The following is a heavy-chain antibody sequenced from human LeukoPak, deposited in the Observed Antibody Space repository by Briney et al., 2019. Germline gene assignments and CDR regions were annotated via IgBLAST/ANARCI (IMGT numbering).Heavy chain of an antibody. V-gene: IGHV3-53*01. CDR2: IYSRGGT. J-gene: IGHJ4*02. CDR3: ARKTDSSGSGDY. Sequence: GGSLRLSCAASGFTVSSNFMSWVRQAPGKGLECVSVIYSRGGTYYADSVQGRFTISRDTSKNTLFLQMNSLRADDTAVYYCARKTDSSGSGDYWGQGTLVTVSS. CDR1: GFTVSSNF. D-gene: IGHD3-22*01.